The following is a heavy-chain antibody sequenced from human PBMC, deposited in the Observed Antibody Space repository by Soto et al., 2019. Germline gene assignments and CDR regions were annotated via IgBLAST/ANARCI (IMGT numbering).Heavy chain of an antibody. D-gene: IGHD6-13*01. CDR3: AKASSSWPRYFDY. J-gene: IGHJ4*02. CDR1: GFTFDDYT. Sequence: GGSLRLSCAASGFTFDDYTMHWVRQAPGKGLDWVSLISWDGGSTYYADSVKGRFTISRDNSKNSLYLQMNSLRTEDTALYYCAKASSSWPRYFDYWGQGTLVTVSS. V-gene: IGHV3-43*01. CDR2: ISWDGGST.